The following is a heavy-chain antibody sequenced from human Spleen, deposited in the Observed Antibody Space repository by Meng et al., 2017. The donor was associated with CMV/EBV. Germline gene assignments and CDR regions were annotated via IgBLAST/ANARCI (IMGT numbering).Heavy chain of an antibody. D-gene: IGHD6-13*01. V-gene: IGHV4-59*01. Sequence: SETLSLTCTVSGGSINGYYWSWIRQPPGKGLEWIGYIYYSGSTNDNPSLKSRVTISLDTSKNQFSLKLNSVTAADTAVYYCSRDSSWYIYWGQGTLVTVSS. CDR2: IYYSGST. CDR1: GGSINGYY. J-gene: IGHJ4*02. CDR3: SRDSSWYIY.